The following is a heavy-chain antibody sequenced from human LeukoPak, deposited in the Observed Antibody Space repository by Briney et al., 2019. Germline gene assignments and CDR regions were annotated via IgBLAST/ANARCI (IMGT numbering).Heavy chain of an antibody. Sequence: GGSLRLSCAVSGFSFGTYAASWVRQAPGKGLERVSAISADGDDTYYADSVKGRFTISRDNSKNTLYLQMDSLRAEDTAVYYCADYREPQGLDYWGQGALVTVSS. CDR2: ISADGDDT. D-gene: IGHD1-26*01. V-gene: IGHV3-23*01. J-gene: IGHJ4*02. CDR1: GFSFGTYA. CDR3: ADYREPQGLDY.